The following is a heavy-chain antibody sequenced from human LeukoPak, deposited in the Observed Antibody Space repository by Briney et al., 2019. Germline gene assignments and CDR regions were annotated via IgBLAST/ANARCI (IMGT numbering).Heavy chain of an antibody. D-gene: IGHD2-2*01. Sequence: GGSLGLSCVASGFTFSSYAMSWVRQAPGKGLEWVSAISGSGGATYYADSVKGRFTVSRDNAKNSLYLQLNSLRAKDTAVYYCARSRSYCSSTSCYAFDYWGQGTLVTVSS. CDR3: ARSRSYCSSTSCYAFDY. CDR2: ISGSGGAT. J-gene: IGHJ4*02. V-gene: IGHV3-23*01. CDR1: GFTFSSYA.